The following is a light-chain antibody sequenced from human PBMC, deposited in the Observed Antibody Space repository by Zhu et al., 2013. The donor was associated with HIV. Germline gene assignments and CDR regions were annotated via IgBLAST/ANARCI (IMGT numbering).Light chain of an antibody. V-gene: IGKV3-20*01. CDR2: GAS. Sequence: EIVLTQSPGTLSLSPGERATLSCRASQSVTNSYLAWYQQKPGQAPRLLIYGASVRATGIPDRFSGSGSGTDFTFTISSLQPEDIATYYCQQYDNLPLTFGGGTKVEI. CDR1: QSVTNSY. CDR3: QQYDNLPLT. J-gene: IGKJ4*01.